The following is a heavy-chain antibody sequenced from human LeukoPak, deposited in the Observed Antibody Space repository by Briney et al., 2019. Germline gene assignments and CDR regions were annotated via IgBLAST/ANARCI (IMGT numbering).Heavy chain of an antibody. CDR2: ISASGHYT. V-gene: IGHV3-23*01. Sequence: GSLRLSCEASGFTFSNSAMSWVRQAPGKGLEWVSGISASGHYTYNADSAKGRYTISRDNSKNTLYLQMNSLRAEDTALYYCAKDGSWGDYYFYFYIDVWGKGTTVAVSS. CDR3: AKDGSWGDYYFYFYIDV. D-gene: IGHD3-16*01. J-gene: IGHJ6*03. CDR1: GFTFSNSA.